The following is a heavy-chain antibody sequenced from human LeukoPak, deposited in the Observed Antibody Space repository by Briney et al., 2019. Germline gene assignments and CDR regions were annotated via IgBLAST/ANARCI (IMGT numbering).Heavy chain of an antibody. Sequence: PGGSLRLSCAASGFTFSSYWMTWVRQAPGKGLEWVANTKQDGSETYFVDSVKGRFTISRDNAKNSLYLQMSSLRAEDTAVYYCARRQPGIGFDYWGQGTLVTVSS. V-gene: IGHV3-7*01. D-gene: IGHD1-14*01. CDR1: GFTFSSYW. J-gene: IGHJ4*02. CDR3: ARRQPGIGFDY. CDR2: TKQDGSET.